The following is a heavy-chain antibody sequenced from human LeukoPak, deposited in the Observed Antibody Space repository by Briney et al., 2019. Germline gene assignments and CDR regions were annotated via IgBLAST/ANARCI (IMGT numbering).Heavy chain of an antibody. D-gene: IGHD6-13*01. CDR3: AKAGGPGHTSSWVF. CDR2: INCNGRSV. J-gene: IGHJ4*02. Sequence: GGSLRLSCAASGFTFSDYAMHWVRQAPGKGLEWVSGINCNGRSVAYADSVKGRFTISRDNAKNSLYLQMYSLRAEDTALYYCAKAGGPGHTSSWVFWGQGTLVSVST. V-gene: IGHV3-9*01. CDR1: GFTFSDYA.